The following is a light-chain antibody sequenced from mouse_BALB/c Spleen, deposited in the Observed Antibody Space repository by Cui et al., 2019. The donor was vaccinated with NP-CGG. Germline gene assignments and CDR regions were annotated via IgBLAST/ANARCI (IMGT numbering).Light chain of an antibody. CDR1: TGDVTTSNY. CDR2: GTN. Sequence: QAVVTQESALTTSPGETVTLTCRSSTGDVTTSNYANWVQEKPEHLFTGLIGGTNNRAPGVPARFSGSLIGDKAALTITGAQTEDEAIYFCALWYSNHWVFGGGTKLIVL. CDR3: ALWYSNHWV. J-gene: IGLJ1*01. V-gene: IGLV1*01.